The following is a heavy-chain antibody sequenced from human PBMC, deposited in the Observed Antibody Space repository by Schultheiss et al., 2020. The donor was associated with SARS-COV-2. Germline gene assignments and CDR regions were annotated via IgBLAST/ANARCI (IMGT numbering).Heavy chain of an antibody. CDR3: ASEPPGIAVAGRRGTLLD. Sequence: SETLSLTCTVSGGSISSYYWSWIRQPPGKGLEWIGRIYTSGSTNYNPSLKSRVTMSVDTSKNQFSLKLSSVTAADTAVYYCASEPPGIAVAGRRGTLLDWGQGTLVTVSS. CDR2: IYTSGST. D-gene: IGHD6-19*01. CDR1: GGSISSYY. V-gene: IGHV4-4*07. J-gene: IGHJ4*02.